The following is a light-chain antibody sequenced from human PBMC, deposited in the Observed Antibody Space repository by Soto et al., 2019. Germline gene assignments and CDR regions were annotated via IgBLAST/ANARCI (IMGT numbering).Light chain of an antibody. V-gene: IGKV3-15*01. CDR3: QQLNTLPFT. Sequence: EVVTTQSPATLSVSPGERATLSCRASQGLGTNLAWYQQKPGQAPRLLIYAASTRATGVPGRFSGSGSGTEFTLTISSLLPEDFATYHCQQLNTLPFTFGQGTRLEI. CDR2: AAS. J-gene: IGKJ5*01. CDR1: QGLGTN.